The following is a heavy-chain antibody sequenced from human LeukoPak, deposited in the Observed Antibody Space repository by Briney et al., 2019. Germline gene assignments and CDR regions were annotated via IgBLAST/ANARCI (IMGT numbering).Heavy chain of an antibody. CDR1: GDSVSSNSAA. D-gene: IGHD4-17*01. CDR2: TYYRSKWYN. V-gene: IGHV6-1*01. CDR3: ARSTTVTPDGAFDI. J-gene: IGHJ3*02. Sequence: SQTLSLTCAISGDSVSSNSAAWNWIRQSPSRGLEWLGRTYYRSKWYNDYAVSVKSPITINPDTSKNQFSLQLNSVTPEDTAVYYCARSTTVTPDGAFDIWGQGTMVTVSS.